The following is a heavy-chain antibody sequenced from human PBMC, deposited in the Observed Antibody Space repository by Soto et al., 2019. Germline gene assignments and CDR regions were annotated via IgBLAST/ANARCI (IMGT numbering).Heavy chain of an antibody. CDR1: GGSFSGYY. V-gene: IGHV4-34*01. J-gene: IGHJ4*02. CDR2: INHSGST. Sequence: SETLSLTCAVYGGSFSGYYWSWIRQPPGKGLEWIGEINHSGSTNYNPSLKSRVTISVDTSKNQFSLKLSSVTAADTAVYYCARGGHGQCLVAYFDYWGQETLVTVSS. CDR3: ARGGHGQCLVAYFDY. D-gene: IGHD6-19*01.